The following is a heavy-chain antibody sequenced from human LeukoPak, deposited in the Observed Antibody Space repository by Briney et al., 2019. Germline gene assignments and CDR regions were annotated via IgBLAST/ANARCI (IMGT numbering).Heavy chain of an antibody. Sequence: SETLSLTCTVSGGSISSSSYYWGWIRQPPGEGLEWIGSIYYSGSTYYNPSLKSRVTISVDTSKNQFSLKLSSVTAADTAVYYCAGPGSSSLITWGQGTLVTVSS. CDR1: GGSISSSSYY. D-gene: IGHD6-13*01. V-gene: IGHV4-39*01. J-gene: IGHJ4*02. CDR2: IYYSGST. CDR3: AGPGSSSLIT.